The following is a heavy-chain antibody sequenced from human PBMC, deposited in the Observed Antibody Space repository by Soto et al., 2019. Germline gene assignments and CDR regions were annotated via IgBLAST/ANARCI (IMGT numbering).Heavy chain of an antibody. V-gene: IGHV3-23*01. Sequence: PGGSLRLSCAASGFTFSSYAMSWVRQAPGKGLEWVSAISGSGGSTYYADSVKGRFTISRDNSKNTLYLQINSLRAEDTAVYYCAWVRGVTWGMDVWGQGTTVTVSS. CDR1: GFTFSSYA. D-gene: IGHD3-10*01. J-gene: IGHJ6*02. CDR3: AWVRGVTWGMDV. CDR2: ISGSGGST.